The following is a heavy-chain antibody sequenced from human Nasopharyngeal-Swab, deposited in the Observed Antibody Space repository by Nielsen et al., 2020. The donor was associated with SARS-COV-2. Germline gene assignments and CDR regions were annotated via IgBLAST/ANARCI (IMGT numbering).Heavy chain of an antibody. CDR3: ANVRVASAGTFDF. CDR2: IHRGGTT. V-gene: IGHV4-4*02. D-gene: IGHD6-13*01. Sequence: WIRQPPGKGPEWIGEIHRGGTTNYNPSLESRVTISLDKSKNQFSLRLSSVTAADTAVYYCANVRVASAGTFDFWGLGTLVTVSS. J-gene: IGHJ4*02.